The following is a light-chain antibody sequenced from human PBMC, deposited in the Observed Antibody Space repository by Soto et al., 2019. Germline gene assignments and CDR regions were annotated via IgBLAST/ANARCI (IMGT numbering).Light chain of an antibody. V-gene: IGLV2-14*01. CDR2: EVS. CDR3: SSYTSSSTYV. J-gene: IGLJ1*01. Sequence: QPVLTQPASVSGSPGQSITISCTGTSSDVGGYNYVSWYQQHPGKAPKLMIYEVSNRPSGVSHRFSGSKSGNTASLTISGLRTEDEADYYCSSYTSSSTYVFGTGTKLTVL. CDR1: SSDVGGYNY.